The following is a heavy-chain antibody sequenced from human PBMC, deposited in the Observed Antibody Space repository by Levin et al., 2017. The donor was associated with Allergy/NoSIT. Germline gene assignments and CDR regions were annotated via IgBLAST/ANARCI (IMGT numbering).Heavy chain of an antibody. CDR3: ARAPPRTAMVTEFDP. J-gene: IGHJ5*02. V-gene: IGHV1-69*06. Sequence: SVKVSCKASGGTFSSYAISWVRQAPGQGLEWMGGIIPIFGTANYAQKFQGRVTITADKSTSTAYMELSSLRSEDTAVYYCARAPPRTAMVTEFDPWGQGTLVTVSS. D-gene: IGHD5-18*01. CDR2: IIPIFGTA. CDR1: GGTFSSYA.